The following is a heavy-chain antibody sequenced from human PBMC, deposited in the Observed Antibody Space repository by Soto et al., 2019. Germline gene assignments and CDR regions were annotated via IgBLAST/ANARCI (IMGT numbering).Heavy chain of an antibody. J-gene: IGHJ6*02. V-gene: IGHV1-8*01. CDR2: MNPNSCNT. CDR3: ASGIQLWLPRPYYGMDV. Sequence: ASVKCSCKASGYTFTSYDINWVRQATGQGLEWMGWMNPNSCNTGYAQKFQGRVTMTRNTSISTAYMELSSLRSEDTAVYYCASGIQLWLPRPYYGMDVWGQGTTVT. D-gene: IGHD5-18*01. CDR1: GYTFTSYD.